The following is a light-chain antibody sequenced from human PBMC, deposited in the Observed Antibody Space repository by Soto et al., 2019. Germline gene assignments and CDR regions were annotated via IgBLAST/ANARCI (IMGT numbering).Light chain of an antibody. CDR2: GAS. J-gene: IGKJ2*01. Sequence: EIVLTQSPDTLSLPPGERATLSCRASQSVGSNYLAWYQQKFGQAPRLLIYGASSRATGIPDRFSGSGSGTDFTLTISRLEPEDFAVYYCQQYGSSPYTFGQGTKLEIK. CDR1: QSVGSNY. CDR3: QQYGSSPYT. V-gene: IGKV3-20*01.